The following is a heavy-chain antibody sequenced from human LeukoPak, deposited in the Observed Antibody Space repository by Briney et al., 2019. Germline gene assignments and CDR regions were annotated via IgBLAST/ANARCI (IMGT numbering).Heavy chain of an antibody. CDR3: ATSSVTTGIDFDC. Sequence: GGSLRLSCAASGFTFSSYEMNWVRQAPGKGLEWVSFISNSGRTKYYADSVKGRFTISRDNAKNSLYLQMNILRADDTAVYYCATSSVTTGIDFDCWGQGTRVTVSS. D-gene: IGHD4-17*01. J-gene: IGHJ4*02. CDR2: ISNSGRTK. CDR1: GFTFSSYE. V-gene: IGHV3-48*03.